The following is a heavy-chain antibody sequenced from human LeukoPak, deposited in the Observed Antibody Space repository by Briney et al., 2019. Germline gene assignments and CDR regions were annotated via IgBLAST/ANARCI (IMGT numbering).Heavy chain of an antibody. V-gene: IGHV4-4*07. CDR3: AKGKQWLIPNWFDP. Sequence: SETLSLTCSVSGDSISSYYWSWIRQPAGKGLEWIGRIHFAGGDSYNPSLKNRVTMSVDTSKNQLSLNLTSVTAADTAVYFCAKGKQWLIPNWFDPWGQGTLVTVSS. D-gene: IGHD6-19*01. J-gene: IGHJ5*02. CDR2: IHFAGGD. CDR1: GDSISSYY.